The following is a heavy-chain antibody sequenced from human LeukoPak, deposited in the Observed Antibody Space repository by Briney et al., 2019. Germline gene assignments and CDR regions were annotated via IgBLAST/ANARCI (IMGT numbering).Heavy chain of an antibody. D-gene: IGHD3-10*01. CDR3: ARGRSGNPIDY. CDR1: GYTFTGYY. V-gene: IGHV1-2*02. CDR2: INPSSGGT. Sequence: GASVKVSCKASGYTFTGYYMHWVRQAPGQGLEWMGWINPSSGGTNYAQKFQGRVTMTRDTSISTAYMELSRLRSDDTAVYYCARGRSGNPIDYWGQGTLVTVSS. J-gene: IGHJ4*02.